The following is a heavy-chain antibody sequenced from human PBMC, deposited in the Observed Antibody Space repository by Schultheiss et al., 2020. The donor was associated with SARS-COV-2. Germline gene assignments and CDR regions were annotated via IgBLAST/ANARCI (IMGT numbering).Heavy chain of an antibody. J-gene: IGHJ6*02. Sequence: GGSLRLSCAASGFTFSNAWMSWVRQAPGKGLEWVSVISGSGGSTYYADSVKGRFTISRDNSKNTLYLQMNSLRAEDTAVYYCARDSGRNGVVTAFYYYYGMDVWGQGTTVTVSS. CDR3: ARDSGRNGVVTAFYYYYGMDV. CDR1: GFTFSNAW. CDR2: ISGSGGST. V-gene: IGHV3-23*01. D-gene: IGHD3-3*01.